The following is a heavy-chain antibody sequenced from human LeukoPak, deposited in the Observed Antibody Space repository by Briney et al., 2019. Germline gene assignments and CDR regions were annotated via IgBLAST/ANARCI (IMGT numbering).Heavy chain of an antibody. CDR2: IIPIFGTA. Sequence: ASVKVSCKASGGTFSSYAISWVRQAPGQGLEWMGGIIPIFGTANYAQKFQGRVTITADKSTSTAYMELSSLRSEDTAVYYCATSGTTYVHGSTFRAYSPMDVWGKGTTVTVSS. CDR1: GGTFSSYA. CDR3: ATSGTTYVHGSTFRAYSPMDV. V-gene: IGHV1-69*06. J-gene: IGHJ6*03. D-gene: IGHD2/OR15-2a*01.